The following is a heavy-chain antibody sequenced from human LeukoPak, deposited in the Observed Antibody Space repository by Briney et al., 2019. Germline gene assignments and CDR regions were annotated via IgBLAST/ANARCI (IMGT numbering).Heavy chain of an antibody. CDR3: ARQVWSGYYTFDY. D-gene: IGHD3-3*01. CDR2: IIPIFGKA. J-gene: IGHJ4*02. V-gene: IGHV1-69*05. CDR1: GGIFSSYA. Sequence: SVKVSCKASGGIFSSYAISWVRQAAGQGLEWMGRIIPIFGKANNAQKYKGGVTLTTDESTSTAYMQLSSLRSEDTAVYYCARQVWSGYYTFDYWGQGTLVTVSS.